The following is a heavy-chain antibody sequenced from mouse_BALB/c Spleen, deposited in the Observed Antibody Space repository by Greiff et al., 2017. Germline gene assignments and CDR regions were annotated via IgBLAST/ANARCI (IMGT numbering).Heavy chain of an antibody. CDR2: INPSTGYT. V-gene: IGHV1-7*01. Sequence: QGHVKQSGAELAKPGASVKMSCKASGYTFTSYWMHWVKQRPGQGLEWIGYINPSTGYTEYNQKFKDKATLTADKSSSTAYMQLSSLTSEDSAVYYCARWRSTMTNYYAMDYWGQGTSVTVSS. CDR3: ARWRSTMTNYYAMDY. J-gene: IGHJ4*01. CDR1: GYTFTSYW. D-gene: IGHD2-4*01.